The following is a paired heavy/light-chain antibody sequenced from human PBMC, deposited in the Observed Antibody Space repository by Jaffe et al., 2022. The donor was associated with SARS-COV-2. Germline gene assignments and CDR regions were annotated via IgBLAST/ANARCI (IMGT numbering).Heavy chain of an antibody. Sequence: QLQLQESGPGLVRPSETLSLSCTVSGGSISTTTFYWGWIRQPPGKELEWIGSIYYSGSTYYNPSLKSRVTISVDTSKNQFSLKLSSVTAADTAVYYCARLRNPDTFDIWGRGTMVTVSS. CDR1: GGSISTTTFY. J-gene: IGHJ3*02. CDR2: IYYSGST. V-gene: IGHV4-39*01. CDR3: ARLRNPDTFDI.
Light chain of an antibody. CDR1: QSISSW. J-gene: IGKJ2*01. CDR3: HQYNSFPYT. CDR2: KAS. Sequence: DIQMTQSPSTLSASVGDRVTITCRASQSISSWLAWYQQKPGKAPKLLIYKASTLENGVPSRFSGSGSGTEFTLTISSLQPDDFASYYCHQYNSFPYTFGQGTKMEIK. V-gene: IGKV1-5*03.